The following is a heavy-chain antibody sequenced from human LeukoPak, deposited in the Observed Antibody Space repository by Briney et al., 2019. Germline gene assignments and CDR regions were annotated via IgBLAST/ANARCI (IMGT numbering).Heavy chain of an antibody. J-gene: IGHJ6*02. D-gene: IGHD2-2*01. CDR1: GFTFSSYA. Sequence: GGSLRLSCAASGFTFSSYAMHWVSQAPGKGLEWVAVISYDGSNKYYADSVKGRFTISRDNSKNTLYLQMNSLRAEDTAVYYCARDAGVVPAAIKIQYYGMDVWGQGTTVTVSS. CDR2: ISYDGSNK. V-gene: IGHV3-30-3*01. CDR3: ARDAGVVPAAIKIQYYGMDV.